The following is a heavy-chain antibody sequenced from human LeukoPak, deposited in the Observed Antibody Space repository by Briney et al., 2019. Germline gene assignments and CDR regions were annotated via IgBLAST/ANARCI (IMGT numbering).Heavy chain of an antibody. Sequence: SETLSLTCTVSGGSISSSSYYWGWIRQPPGKGLEWIGSIYYSGSTYYNPSLKSRVTISVDTSKNQFSLKLSSVTAADTAVYYCARDMTTDGVFDYWGQGTLVTVSS. CDR1: GGSISSSSYY. J-gene: IGHJ4*02. CDR3: ARDMTTDGVFDY. D-gene: IGHD4-17*01. V-gene: IGHV4-39*07. CDR2: IYYSGST.